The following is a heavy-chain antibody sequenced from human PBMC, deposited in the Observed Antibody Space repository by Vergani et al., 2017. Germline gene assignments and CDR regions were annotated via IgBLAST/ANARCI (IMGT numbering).Heavy chain of an antibody. V-gene: IGHV3-30*02. Sequence: VQLLESGGGLVQPGRSLRLSCTASGFTFSSYGMHWVRQAPGKGLEWVAFIRYDGSNKYYADSVKGRFTISRDNSKNTLYLQMNSLRAEDTAVYYCAKRDRYYDILTGYYNYGMDVWGQGTTVTVSS. D-gene: IGHD3-9*01. CDR3: AKRDRYYDILTGYYNYGMDV. J-gene: IGHJ6*02. CDR1: GFTFSSYG. CDR2: IRYDGSNK.